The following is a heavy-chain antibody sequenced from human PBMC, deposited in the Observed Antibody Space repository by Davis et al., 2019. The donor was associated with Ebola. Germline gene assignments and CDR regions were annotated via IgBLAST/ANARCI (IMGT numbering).Heavy chain of an antibody. Sequence: PGGSLRLSCAVSGGSISSSNWWSWVRQPPGKGLEWIGEIYHSGSTNYNPSLKSRVTISVDTSKNQFSLKLSSVTAADTAVYYCAITVTTEYDAFDIWGQGTMVTVSS. J-gene: IGHJ3*02. CDR3: AITVTTEYDAFDI. CDR2: IYHSGST. V-gene: IGHV4-4*02. CDR1: GGSISSSNW. D-gene: IGHD4-17*01.